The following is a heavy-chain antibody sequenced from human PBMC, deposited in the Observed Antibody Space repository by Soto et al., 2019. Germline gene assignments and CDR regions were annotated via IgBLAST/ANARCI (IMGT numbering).Heavy chain of an antibody. J-gene: IGHJ4*02. Sequence: QVQLVQSGPEVKKPGASVKVSCKTSGYTFTSFGISLVRQAPGQGLEWMGWITTDKGKTNYAQKFQGRVTMTTDTSTSTAYMELRSLRSDDKAVYYCATRSPAFDYWGKGPLVTVSS. CDR3: ATRSPAFDY. CDR2: ITTDKGKT. V-gene: IGHV1-18*01. CDR1: GYTFTSFG.